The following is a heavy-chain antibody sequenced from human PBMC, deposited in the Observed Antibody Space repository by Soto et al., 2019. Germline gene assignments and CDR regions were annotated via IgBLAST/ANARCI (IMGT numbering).Heavy chain of an antibody. CDR1: GFTFSSYS. D-gene: IGHD3-3*01. CDR2: ISSSSSYI. CDR3: ARGENALRFLEWSRSGVN. V-gene: IGHV3-21*01. Sequence: EVQLVESGGGLVKPGGSLRLSCAASGFTFSSYSMNWVRQAPGKGLEWVSSISSSSSYIYYADSVKGRFTISRDNAKNSLYLQMNSLRAEDTAVYYCARGENALRFLEWSRSGVNWGQGTLVTVSS. J-gene: IGHJ4*02.